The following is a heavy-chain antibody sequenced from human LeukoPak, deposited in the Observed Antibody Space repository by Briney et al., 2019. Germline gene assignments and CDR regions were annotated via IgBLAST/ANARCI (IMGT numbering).Heavy chain of an antibody. D-gene: IGHD3-10*01. V-gene: IGHV7-4-1*02. Sequence: ASVKVSCKASGYTFSSYAMNWVRQAPGQGLEWMGWINTNTGKSTYAQGFTGRFVFSSDTSVSTAYLQISGLMAEDSAVYYCARAPWFGEHHPDYMDVWGKGPRSPSP. CDR2: INTNTGKS. CDR1: GYTFSSYA. J-gene: IGHJ6*03. CDR3: ARAPWFGEHHPDYMDV.